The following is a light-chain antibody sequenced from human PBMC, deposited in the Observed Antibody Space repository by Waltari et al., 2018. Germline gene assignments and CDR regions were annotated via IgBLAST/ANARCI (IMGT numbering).Light chain of an antibody. CDR1: SSDVGSYNL. CDR3: CSYAGSNSWV. J-gene: IGLJ3*02. Sequence: QSALTQTASVSGSPGQSTPISCTGTSSDVGSYNLVSWYQQHPGKVPKFMIYEGSERPSGVSNRFSGTKSGNTATLTISGLQAEDEADYYCCSYAGSNSWVFGGGTKLTVV. V-gene: IGLV2-23*01. CDR2: EGS.